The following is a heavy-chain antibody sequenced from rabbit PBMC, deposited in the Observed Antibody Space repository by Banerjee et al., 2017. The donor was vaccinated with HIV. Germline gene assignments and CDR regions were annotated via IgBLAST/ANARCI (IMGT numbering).Heavy chain of an antibody. D-gene: IGHD1-1*01. V-gene: IGHV1S45*01. CDR1: GFDLSIYYY. Sequence: QEQLEESGGGLVKPEGSLTLTCKASGFDLSIYYYMCWVRQAPGKGLEWIACIYTGSGSTWYASWVNGRFSISETSSTTVTLQMTSLTAADTATYFCARYYIASSGVYFKLWGQGTLVTVS. CDR2: IYTGSGST. CDR3: ARYYIASSGVYFKL. J-gene: IGHJ4*01.